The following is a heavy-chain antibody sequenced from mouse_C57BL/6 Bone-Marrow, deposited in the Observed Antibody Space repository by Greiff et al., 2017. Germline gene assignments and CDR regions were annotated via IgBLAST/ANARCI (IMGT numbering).Heavy chain of an antibody. D-gene: IGHD1-1*01. CDR1: GYTFTSYW. V-gene: IGHV14-4*01. CDR3: TTSGSSSFYAMDY. J-gene: IGHJ4*01. Sequence: VQLQQPGAELVKPGASVKLSCKASGYTFTSYWMHWVKQMPEQGLEWIGWIDPENGDTEYASKFQGKATITADTSSNTAYLQLSSLTSEDTAVYYWTTSGSSSFYAMDYWGQGTSVTVSS. CDR2: IDPENGDT.